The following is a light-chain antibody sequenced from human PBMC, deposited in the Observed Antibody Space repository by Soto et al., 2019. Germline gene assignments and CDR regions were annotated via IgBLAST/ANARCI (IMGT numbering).Light chain of an antibody. CDR3: HQLNNYPLT. CDR1: QGINTF. J-gene: IGKJ4*01. Sequence: IQLTPSPSSLSASVGDRVTITCRASQGINTFLAWYQQKPGKAPNFLIYAASTLQSGVPSRFSGSGSGTDFTLTISSLQPEDFATYYCHQLNNYPLTFGGGTKVDIK. CDR2: AAS. V-gene: IGKV1-9*01.